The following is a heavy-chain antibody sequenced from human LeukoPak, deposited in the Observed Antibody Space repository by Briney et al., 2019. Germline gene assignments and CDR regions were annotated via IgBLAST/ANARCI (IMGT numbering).Heavy chain of an antibody. CDR1: GFTFGDYA. CDR2: IRSKAYGGTT. J-gene: IGHJ4*02. V-gene: IGHV3-49*03. Sequence: GGSLRLSCTGSGFTFGDYAMSWFRQAPGKGLEWVGFIRSKAYGGTTEYAASAKGRFTISRDDSKSIAYLQMNSLETEGTAVYYCTRGKGDQGWYWGQGTLVTVSS. D-gene: IGHD2-15*01. CDR3: TRGKGDQGWY.